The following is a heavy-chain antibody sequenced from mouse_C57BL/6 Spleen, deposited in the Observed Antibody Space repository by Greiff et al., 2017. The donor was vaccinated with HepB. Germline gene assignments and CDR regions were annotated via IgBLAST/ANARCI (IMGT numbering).Heavy chain of an antibody. CDR1: GYTFTSYW. Sequence: QVQLQQPGAELVKPGASVKLSCKASGYTFTSYWMHWVKQRPGQGLEWIGMIHPNSGSTNYNEKFKSKATLTVDKSSSTAYMQLSSLTSEDSAVYYCARNGGLLNYYAMDYWGQGTSGTVSS. CDR3: ARNGGLLNYYAMDY. CDR2: IHPNSGST. J-gene: IGHJ4*01. D-gene: IGHD1-1*01. V-gene: IGHV1-64*01.